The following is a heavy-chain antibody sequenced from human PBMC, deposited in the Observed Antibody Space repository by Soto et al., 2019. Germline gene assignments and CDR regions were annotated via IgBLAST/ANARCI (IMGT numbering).Heavy chain of an antibody. V-gene: IGHV4-59*01. CDR2: IYYSGST. CDR3: ARAFYDSSAAGVAFDL. CDR1: GGSISSYY. J-gene: IGHJ3*01. D-gene: IGHD3-16*01. Sequence: SEALSLPCTVSGGSISSYYWSWIRQPPVKGLEWIGYIYYSGSTNYNPSLKSRVTISVDTSKNQFSLKLSSVTAADTAVYYCARAFYDSSAAGVAFDLWGPGTMVTVSS.